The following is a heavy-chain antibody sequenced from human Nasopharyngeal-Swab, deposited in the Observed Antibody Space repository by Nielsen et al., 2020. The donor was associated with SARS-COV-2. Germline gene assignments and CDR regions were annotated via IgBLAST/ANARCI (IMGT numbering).Heavy chain of an antibody. D-gene: IGHD3-10*01. CDR1: GSSFTSYW. V-gene: IGHV5-51*01. J-gene: IGHJ5*02. Sequence: GGSLRLSCKGSGSSFTSYWIGWVRQMPGKGLEWMGIIYPGDSDTRYSPSFQGQVTISADKSISTAYLQWSSLKASDTAMYYCARQGITMVRGVRLEWFDPWGQGTLVTVSS. CDR2: IYPGDSDT. CDR3: ARQGITMVRGVRLEWFDP.